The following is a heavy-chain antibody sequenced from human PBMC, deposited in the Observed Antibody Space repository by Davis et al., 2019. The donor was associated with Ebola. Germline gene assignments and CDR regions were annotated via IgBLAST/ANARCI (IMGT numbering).Heavy chain of an antibody. CDR1: GFTVSSNY. V-gene: IGHV3-53*01. D-gene: IGHD6-19*01. Sequence: GGSLRLSCAASGFTVSSNYMNWVRQAPGKGLEWVSGIYSGGSTYCADSVKGRFTISRDNSKNTLYLQMNSLRAEDTAVYYCARSHSSGLDGLDYWGQGTLVTVSS. CDR3: ARSHSSGLDGLDY. CDR2: IYSGGST. J-gene: IGHJ4*02.